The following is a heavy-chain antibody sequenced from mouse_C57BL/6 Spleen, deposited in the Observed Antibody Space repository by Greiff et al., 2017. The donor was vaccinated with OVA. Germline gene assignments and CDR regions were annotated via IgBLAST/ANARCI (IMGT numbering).Heavy chain of an antibody. Sequence: QVQLQQPGAELVRPGTSVKLSCKASGYTFTSYWMHWVKQRPGQGLEWIGVIDPSDSYTTYNQKFKGKATLTVDTSSSTAYMQLSSLTSEDSAVYDCARSSPDSSGSGFAYWGQGTLVTVSA. CDR2: IDPSDSYT. D-gene: IGHD3-2*02. V-gene: IGHV1-59*01. CDR1: GYTFTSYW. J-gene: IGHJ3*01. CDR3: ARSSPDSSGSGFAY.